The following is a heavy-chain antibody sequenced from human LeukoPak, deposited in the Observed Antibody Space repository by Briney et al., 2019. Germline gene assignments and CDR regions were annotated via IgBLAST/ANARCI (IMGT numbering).Heavy chain of an antibody. CDR2: MNPNSGNT. Sequence: ASVKVSCKASGYTFTSYDINWVRQATGQGLEWMGWMNPNSGNTNYAQKLQGRVTMTTDTSTSTAYMELRSLRSDDTAVYYCARAGYSSGWYISPYYFDYWGQGTLVTVSS. V-gene: IGHV1-18*01. D-gene: IGHD6-19*01. J-gene: IGHJ4*02. CDR1: GYTFTSYD. CDR3: ARAGYSSGWYISPYYFDY.